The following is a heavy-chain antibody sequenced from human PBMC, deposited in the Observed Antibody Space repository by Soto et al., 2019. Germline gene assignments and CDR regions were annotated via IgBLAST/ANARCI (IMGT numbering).Heavy chain of an antibody. Sequence: GESLKISCKGSGYRITTYWIAWVRQTPEKGLECMGIIYPDDSDTLYSPSFQCQVSISADKPIRAAYLYGSXIDASDTATYYCARQKLEMATINNDAFDIGGLGTRVTVSS. V-gene: IGHV5-51*01. CDR3: ARQKLEMATINNDAFDI. CDR2: IYPDDSDT. J-gene: IGHJ3*02. CDR1: GYRITTYW. D-gene: IGHD5-12*01.